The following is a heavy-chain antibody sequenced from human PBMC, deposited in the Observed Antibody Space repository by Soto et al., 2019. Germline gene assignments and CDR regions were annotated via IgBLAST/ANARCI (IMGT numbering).Heavy chain of an antibody. D-gene: IGHD2-21*02. CDR1: GLTFSGHW. V-gene: IGHV3-7*03. Sequence: GGSLRLSCAASGLTFSGHWMTWVRQTPGEGLQWVAAIKPDGSETFYVDCVKGRFTISRDNARNSLFLQMDSLRAEDTAVYYCTSRPSGMTYHAVFDFWGQGTLVTVSS. CDR3: TSRPSGMTYHAVFDF. J-gene: IGHJ4*02. CDR2: IKPDGSET.